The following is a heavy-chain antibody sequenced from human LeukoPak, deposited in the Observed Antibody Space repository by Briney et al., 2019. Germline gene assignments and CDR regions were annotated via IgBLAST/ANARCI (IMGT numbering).Heavy chain of an antibody. J-gene: IGHJ6*02. CDR1: GFTFSSYG. CDR3: ARVLSQYYYYYGMDV. V-gene: IGHV3-33*08. CDR2: IWYDGSNK. Sequence: GGSLRLSCAASGFTFSSYGMHWVRQAPGKGLEWVAAIWYDGSNKYYADSVKGRFTISRDNSKNTLYLQMNSLRAEDTAVYYCARVLSQYYYYYGMDVWGQGTTVTVSS.